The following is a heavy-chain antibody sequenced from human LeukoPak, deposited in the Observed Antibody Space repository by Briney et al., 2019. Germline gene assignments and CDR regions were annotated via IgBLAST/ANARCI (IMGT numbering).Heavy chain of an antibody. D-gene: IGHD3-3*01. Sequence: PGGSLRLSCAASGFTFSSYAMSWVRQAPGKGLEWVSAISGSGGSTYYADSVKGRLTISRDNSKNTLYLQMNSLRAEDTAVYYCAKDQARDFWSGPKDYWGQGTLVTVSS. V-gene: IGHV3-23*01. CDR1: GFTFSSYA. CDR3: AKDQARDFWSGPKDY. CDR2: ISGSGGST. J-gene: IGHJ4*02.